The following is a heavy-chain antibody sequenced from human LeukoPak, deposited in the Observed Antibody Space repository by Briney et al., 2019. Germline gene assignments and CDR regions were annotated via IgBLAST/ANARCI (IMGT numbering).Heavy chain of an antibody. V-gene: IGHV1-8*01. Sequence: GASVKVSCKASGYTFNSYDINWVRQATGQGLELMGWMNPNSGKTGYAQKFQGRVTMTKNNSITTVYMELSSLRSEDTAVYYCARALSWTTESYYYMDVWGKGTTVTVSS. CDR1: GYTFNSYD. D-gene: IGHD3/OR15-3a*01. J-gene: IGHJ6*03. CDR3: ARALSWTTESYYYMDV. CDR2: MNPNSGKT.